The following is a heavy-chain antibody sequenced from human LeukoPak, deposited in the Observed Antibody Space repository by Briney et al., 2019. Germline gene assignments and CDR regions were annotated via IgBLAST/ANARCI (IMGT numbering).Heavy chain of an antibody. CDR1: GYTFTGYY. J-gene: IGHJ3*02. CDR3: ARDITAVAGSLEAFDI. D-gene: IGHD6-19*01. Sequence: ASVKVSCKASGYTFTGYYMHWVRQAPGQGLEWMGWINPNSGGTNYAQRFQGRVTMTRDTSISTAYMELSRLRSDDTAVYYCARDITAVAGSLEAFDIWGQGTMVTVSS. V-gene: IGHV1-2*02. CDR2: INPNSGGT.